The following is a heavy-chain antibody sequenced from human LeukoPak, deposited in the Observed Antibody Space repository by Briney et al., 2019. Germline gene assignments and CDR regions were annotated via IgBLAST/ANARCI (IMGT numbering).Heavy chain of an antibody. Sequence: ASVKVSCKASGYTFTGYYMHWVRQAHGQGLEWMGCINPNSGGTNYAQKFQGRVTMTRDTSISTAYMELSRLRSDDTAVYYCARGGINYYYMDVWGKGTTVTVSS. CDR3: ARGGINYYYMDV. CDR2: INPNSGGT. V-gene: IGHV1-2*02. D-gene: IGHD2-15*01. CDR1: GYTFTGYY. J-gene: IGHJ6*03.